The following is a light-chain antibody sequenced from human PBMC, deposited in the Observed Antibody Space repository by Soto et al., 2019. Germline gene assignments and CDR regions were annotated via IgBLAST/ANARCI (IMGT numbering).Light chain of an antibody. V-gene: IGLV2-14*01. CDR1: SSDVGGYNY. J-gene: IGLJ1*01. Sequence: QSALAQPASVSGSPGQSITISCTGTSSDVGGYNYVSWYQLHPGKAPKLMVYEVSNRPSGVSNRFSGSKSGNTASLTISGLQAEDEGDYYCSSYTSSTAYVFGTGTKVTV. CDR3: SSYTSSTAYV. CDR2: EVS.